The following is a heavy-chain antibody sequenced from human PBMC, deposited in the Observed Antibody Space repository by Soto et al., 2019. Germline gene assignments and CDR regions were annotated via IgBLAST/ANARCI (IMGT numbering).Heavy chain of an antibody. CDR3: ARDGYCSGGSCYSVPVFDY. Sequence: AGSMRPSCLVSAFPFSSYCMHWVRPAPGKGLEWVAATRYDGSNKYYADSVKGRFTISRDNSKNTLYLQMNSLRAEDTAVYYCARDGYCSGGSCYSVPVFDYWGQGTLVTVSS. CDR2: TRYDGSNK. J-gene: IGHJ4*02. V-gene: IGHV3-33*01. D-gene: IGHD2-15*01. CDR1: AFPFSSYC.